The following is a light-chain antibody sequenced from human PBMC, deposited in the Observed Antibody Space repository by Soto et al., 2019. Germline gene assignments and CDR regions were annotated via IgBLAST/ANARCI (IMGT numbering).Light chain of an antibody. J-gene: IGKJ1*01. CDR1: QSVSSSY. CDR3: QQYGSSPT. CDR2: DVS. V-gene: IGKV3-20*01. Sequence: EIVLTQSPGTLSLSPGERATLSCSSSQSVSSSYLAWYQQKPGQAPRLLIYDVSSRATGIPDRFSGSGSGTDFTLTISRLEPEDFAVYYCQQYGSSPTFGQGTKVEIK.